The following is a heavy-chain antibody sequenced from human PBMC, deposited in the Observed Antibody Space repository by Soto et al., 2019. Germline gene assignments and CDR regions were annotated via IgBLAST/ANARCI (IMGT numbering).Heavy chain of an antibody. D-gene: IGHD2-2*01. J-gene: IGHJ4*02. CDR2: ISGSGGST. V-gene: IGHV3-23*01. CDR1: GFTFSSYA. CDR3: AKDPKVPAGIRAFDY. Sequence: GWSLRLSCAASGFTFSSYAMSWVRQAPGKGLEWVSAISGSGGSTYYADSVKGRFTISRDNSKNTLYLQMNSLRAEDTAVYYCAKDPKVPAGIRAFDYWGQGTLVTVSS.